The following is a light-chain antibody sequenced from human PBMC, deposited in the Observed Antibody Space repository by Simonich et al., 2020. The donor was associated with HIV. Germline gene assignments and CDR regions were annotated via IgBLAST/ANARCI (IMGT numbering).Light chain of an antibody. CDR3: QHYNNWPFT. J-gene: IGKJ3*01. V-gene: IGKV3-15*01. CDR1: QSVSSY. CDR2: GAS. Sequence: EIVLTQSPATLSLSPGERATLSCRASQSVSSYLAWYQQKPGQAPRLLIYGASTRATGIPARFSGSGSGTDFTLTISSLQSEDFAVYYCQHYNNWPFTFGPGTKVDIK.